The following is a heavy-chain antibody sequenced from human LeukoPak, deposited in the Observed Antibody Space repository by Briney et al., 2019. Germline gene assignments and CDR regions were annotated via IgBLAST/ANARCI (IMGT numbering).Heavy chain of an antibody. CDR2: IYYSGST. Sequence: SETLSLTCTVSGGSISSHYWSWIRQPPGKGLEWIGYIYYSGSTNYNPSLKSRVTISVDTSKNQFSLRLSSVTAADTAVYYCARAVADKTFDYWGPGTLVTVSS. CDR3: ARAVADKTFDY. CDR1: GGSISSHY. V-gene: IGHV4-59*08. J-gene: IGHJ4*02.